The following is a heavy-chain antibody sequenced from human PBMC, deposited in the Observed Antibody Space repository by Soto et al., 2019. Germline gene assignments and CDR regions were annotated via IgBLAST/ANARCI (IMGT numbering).Heavy chain of an antibody. D-gene: IGHD6-19*01. CDR1: GFTLGTYY. CDR3: ARGGSSAWPFDS. J-gene: IGHJ4*02. V-gene: IGHV1-46*01. CDR2: INPGGGDT. Sequence: QVQLVQSGAEVKMPGASVKVSCRTSGFTLGTYYIHWVRQAPGQGPEWLGIINPGGGDTAYAQKFQGRITVTRDMSTSTVYMALSGLRSEDTAVYYCARGGSSAWPFDSWGQGTLVTVSS.